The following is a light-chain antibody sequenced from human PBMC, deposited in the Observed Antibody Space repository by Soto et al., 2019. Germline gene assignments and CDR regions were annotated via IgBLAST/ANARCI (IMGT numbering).Light chain of an antibody. CDR3: QQYGSSSWT. CDR1: QSVSSN. Sequence: EIVLTQSPATLSVSPCEIATLSCSASQSVSSNLAWYQQRPGQAPRLLIYGASSRATGIPDRFSGSGSGTEFTLTISRLEPEDFAVYYCQQYGSSSWTFGQGTKVDIK. CDR2: GAS. J-gene: IGKJ1*01. V-gene: IGKV3-20*01.